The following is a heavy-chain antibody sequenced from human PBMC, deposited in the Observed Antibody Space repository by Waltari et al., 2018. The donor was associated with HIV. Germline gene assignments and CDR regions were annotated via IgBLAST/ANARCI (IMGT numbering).Heavy chain of an antibody. J-gene: IGHJ4*02. CDR3: ARDSPAFSRGTEELDY. V-gene: IGHV3-33*01. CDR1: GFTFSSYA. CDR2: IWHVVSNR. D-gene: IGHD2-2*01. Sequence: QVQLVESGGGMVQPGKSLRLSCAPSGFTFSSYAMPWVGRAPGKGREWVAVIWHVVSNRCNADSVQGRFTISRDNAKNTLYLQMNSLRAEDTALYYCARDSPAFSRGTEELDYWGQGTLVTVSS.